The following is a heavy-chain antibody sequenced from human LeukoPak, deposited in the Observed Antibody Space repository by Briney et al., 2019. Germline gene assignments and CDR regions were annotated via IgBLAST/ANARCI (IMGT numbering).Heavy chain of an antibody. CDR3: VRLRRNSDTSGFYYYYDF. Sequence: GGSLRLSCLASGYTFSSYSINWVRQAPGKGLEWVSSISVRSNYIYYADSVRGRYRISRDDARDSLFLEMNSLRAEDTAVYYCVRLRRNSDTSGFYYYYDFWGQGTLVTVSS. J-gene: IGHJ4*02. D-gene: IGHD3-22*01. CDR1: GYTFSSYS. CDR2: ISVRSNYI. V-gene: IGHV3-21*01.